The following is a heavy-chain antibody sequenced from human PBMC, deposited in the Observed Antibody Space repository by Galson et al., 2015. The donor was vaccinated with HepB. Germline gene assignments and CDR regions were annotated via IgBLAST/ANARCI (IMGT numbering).Heavy chain of an antibody. CDR3: ARVGDRYCSSTSCYLFSRGMDV. D-gene: IGHD2-2*01. V-gene: IGHV3-21*01. CDR2: ISSSSSYI. Sequence: SLRLSCSASGFTFSSYSMNWVRQAPGKGLEWVSSISSSSSYIYYADSVKGRFTISRDNAKNSLYLQMNSLRAEDTAVYYCARVGDRYCSSTSCYLFSRGMDVWGQGTTVTVSS. CDR1: GFTFSSYS. J-gene: IGHJ6*02.